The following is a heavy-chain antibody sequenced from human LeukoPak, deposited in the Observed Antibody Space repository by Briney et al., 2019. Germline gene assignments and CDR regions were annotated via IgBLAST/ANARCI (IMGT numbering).Heavy chain of an antibody. J-gene: IGHJ4*02. Sequence: GGSLRLSCAASGFTFSSNYMSWVRQAPGKGLEWVSVIYSGGNTYYADSVTGRFTISRDNSKNTLYLQMNSLRAEDTAVYYCARGEGRYCSGGSCYSAYWRQGTLVTDCS. D-gene: IGHD2-15*01. CDR2: IYSGGNT. V-gene: IGHV3-53*01. CDR1: GFTFSSNY. CDR3: ARGEGRYCSGGSCYSAY.